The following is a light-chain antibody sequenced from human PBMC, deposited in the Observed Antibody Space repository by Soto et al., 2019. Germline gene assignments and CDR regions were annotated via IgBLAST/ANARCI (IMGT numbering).Light chain of an antibody. CDR3: QQYNCWPRT. CDR1: QSVARD. V-gene: IGKV3D-15*01. J-gene: IGKJ4*01. CDR2: DIF. Sequence: IEMRRVQATLCVSRGERYTQSCIAIQSVARDLAWYEQNPAKAPRLVIYDIFTRATGVPTRISGSGSGTEFTLAISSLQSEDFELYYCQQYNCWPRTYAGGTKVDIK.